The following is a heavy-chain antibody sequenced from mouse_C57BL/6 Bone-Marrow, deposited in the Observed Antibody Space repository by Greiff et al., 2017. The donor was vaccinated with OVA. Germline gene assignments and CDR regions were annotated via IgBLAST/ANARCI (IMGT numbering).Heavy chain of an antibody. D-gene: IGHD1-1*01. V-gene: IGHV1-69*01. CDR1: GYTFTSYW. J-gene: IGHJ3*01. Sequence: QVQLQQPGAELVMPGASVKLSCKASGYTFTSYWMHWVKQRPGQGLEWIGEIDPSDSYTNYNQKFKGKSTLTVDKSSSTAYMQLSSLTSEDSAVYDCARDYYGSSWFAYWGQGTLVTVSA. CDR3: ARDYYGSSWFAY. CDR2: IDPSDSYT.